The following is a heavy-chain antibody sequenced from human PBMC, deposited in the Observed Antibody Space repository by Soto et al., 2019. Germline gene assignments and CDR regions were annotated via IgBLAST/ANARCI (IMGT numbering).Heavy chain of an antibody. J-gene: IGHJ6*02. CDR3: TTDLSWPENTIFGPYYYYGMDV. V-gene: IGHV3-15*07. CDR1: GFTFSNAW. Sequence: PGWSLGLSCAASGFTFSNAWMNWVRQAPGKGLEWVGRIKSKTDGGTTDYAAPVKGRFTISRDDSKNTLYLQMNSLKTEDTAVYYCTTDLSWPENTIFGPYYYYGMDVWGQGTTVTVSS. D-gene: IGHD3-3*01. CDR2: IKSKTDGGTT.